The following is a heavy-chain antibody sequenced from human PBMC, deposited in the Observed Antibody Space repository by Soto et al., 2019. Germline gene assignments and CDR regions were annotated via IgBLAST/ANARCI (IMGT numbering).Heavy chain of an antibody. Sequence: QVQLVQSGAEVKKSGASVKVSCKASGYTFTSHDINWVRQATGQGLEWMGWMNPNSDNTGYAQKFQGRVTMTRNTSISTAYMELSSLRSEDTAVYYCARWDYGYYARFDYWGQGTLVTVSS. CDR2: MNPNSDNT. D-gene: IGHD4-17*01. CDR3: ARWDYGYYARFDY. V-gene: IGHV1-8*01. CDR1: GYTFTSHD. J-gene: IGHJ4*02.